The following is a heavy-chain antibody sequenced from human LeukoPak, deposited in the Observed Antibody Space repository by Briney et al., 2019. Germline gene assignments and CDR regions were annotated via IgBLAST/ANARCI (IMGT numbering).Heavy chain of an antibody. CDR1: GGSFSGYY. V-gene: IGHV4-34*01. Sequence: SETLSLTCAVYGGSFSGYYRSWIRQPPGKGLEWIGEINHSGSTNYNPSLKSRVTISVDTSKNQFSLKLSSVTAADTAVYYCARGPPYDFWSGYSTYYFDYWGQGTLVTVSS. J-gene: IGHJ4*02. CDR3: ARGPPYDFWSGYSTYYFDY. CDR2: INHSGST. D-gene: IGHD3-3*01.